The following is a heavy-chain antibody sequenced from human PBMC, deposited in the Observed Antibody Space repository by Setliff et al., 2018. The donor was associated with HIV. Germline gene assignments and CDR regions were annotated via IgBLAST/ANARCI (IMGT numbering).Heavy chain of an antibody. V-gene: IGHV3-15*01. J-gene: IGHJ4*02. CDR3: ARDHWVAGLDY. D-gene: IGHD6-19*01. CDR2: IKSKTDGGTT. CDR1: GFTFNDAW. Sequence: PGGSLRLSCAASGFTFNDAWMNWVRQAPGKGLEWVGRIKSKTDGGTTDYATPVKGRFTISRDDSKTTVYLQMNSLKTEDTAVYYCARDHWVAGLDYWGQGTLVTVSS.